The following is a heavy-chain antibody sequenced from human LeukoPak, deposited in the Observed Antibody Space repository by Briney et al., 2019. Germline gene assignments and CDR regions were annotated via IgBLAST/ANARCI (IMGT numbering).Heavy chain of an antibody. CDR3: AREVVGGAFDI. Sequence: ASVKVSCKASGYTFTSYYMHWVRQAPGQGLEWMGIINPSGGSTSYAQKFLGRVTMTRDTSTSTVYMELSSLRSEDTAVYYCAREVVGGAFDIWGQGTMVTVSS. J-gene: IGHJ3*02. CDR1: GYTFTSYY. CDR2: INPSGGST. V-gene: IGHV1-46*01. D-gene: IGHD2-15*01.